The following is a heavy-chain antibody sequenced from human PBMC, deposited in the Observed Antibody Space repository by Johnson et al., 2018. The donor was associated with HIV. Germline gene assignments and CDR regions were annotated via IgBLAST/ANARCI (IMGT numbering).Heavy chain of an antibody. CDR3: ARDLGWLQSGDAFDI. CDR2: ISFDGTNK. CDR1: GFTVSSYA. J-gene: IGHJ3*02. D-gene: IGHD5-24*01. Sequence: VQLVESGGGLVQPGGSLRLSCAASGFTVSSYAMHWVRQAPGKGLEWVAVISFDGTNKYYADSVKGRFTISRDNSKNTLYLQMNSLRVEDTAVYYCARDLGWLQSGDAFDIWGQGTMVTVSS. V-gene: IGHV3-30*04.